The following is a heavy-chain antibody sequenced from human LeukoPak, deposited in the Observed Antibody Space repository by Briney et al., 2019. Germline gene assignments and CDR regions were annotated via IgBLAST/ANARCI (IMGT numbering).Heavy chain of an antibody. CDR1: GYTFTDYY. D-gene: IGHD3-22*01. CDR3: ARVSRFYYDSSGDFDY. J-gene: IGHJ4*02. V-gene: IGHV1-2*02. CDR2: ITPNSGAT. Sequence: GASVKVSCKASGYTFTDYYMHWVRQAPGQGLEWMGWITPNSGATKYAQKFRGRVSMTRDTSINTAYMELSRLRSDDTAIYYCARVSRFYYDSSGDFDYWGQGTLVTVS.